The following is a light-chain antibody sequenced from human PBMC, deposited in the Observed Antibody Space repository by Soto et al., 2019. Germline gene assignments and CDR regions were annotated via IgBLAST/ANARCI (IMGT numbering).Light chain of an antibody. CDR1: SSGVGTYNL. Sequence: QSALTQPASVSGSPGQSITISCTGTSSGVGTYNLVSWYQQQPGKALKLMIYEGTKRPSGVSNRLSGSQSGNTPSLTISGLQAEDEGDYYCCSYAGSSTWVFGGGTKLTVL. V-gene: IGLV2-23*01. CDR2: EGT. J-gene: IGLJ3*02. CDR3: CSYAGSSTWV.